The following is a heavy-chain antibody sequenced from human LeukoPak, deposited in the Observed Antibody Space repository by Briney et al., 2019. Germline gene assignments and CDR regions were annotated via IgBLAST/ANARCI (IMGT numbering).Heavy chain of an antibody. D-gene: IGHD2-8*01. CDR3: ARSSIVLTSPFDY. V-gene: IGHV3-30*04. CDR2: ISYDGSNK. Sequence: GGSLRLSCAASGFTFSSYAMHWVRQAPGKGLEWVAVISYDGSNKYYADSVKGRFTISRDNSKNTLYLQMNSLRAEDTAVYYCARSSIVLTSPFDYWGQGTLVTVSS. J-gene: IGHJ4*02. CDR1: GFTFSSYA.